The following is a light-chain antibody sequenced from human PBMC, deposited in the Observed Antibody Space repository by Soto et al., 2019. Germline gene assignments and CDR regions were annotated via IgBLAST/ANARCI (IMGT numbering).Light chain of an antibody. CDR2: DAS. CDR1: QSVSSY. V-gene: IGKV3-11*01. Sequence: EIVLTQSTGTLSLSPGERATLSCRASQSVSSYLAWYQQKPGQAPRLLIYDASNRATGIPARFSGSGSGTDFTLTISSLEPEDFAVYYCQQRSNWPRTVGQGTKVDIK. CDR3: QQRSNWPRT. J-gene: IGKJ1*01.